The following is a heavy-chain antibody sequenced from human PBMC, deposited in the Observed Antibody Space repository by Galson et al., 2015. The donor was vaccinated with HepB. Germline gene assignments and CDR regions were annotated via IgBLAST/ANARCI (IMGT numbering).Heavy chain of an antibody. V-gene: IGHV3-21*01. Sequence: LRLSCAASGFTFSSYSMNWVRQAPGKGLEWVSSISSSSSYIYYADSVKGRFTISRDNAKNSLYLQMNSLRAEDTAVYYCASTKETGARYYYYGMDVWGQGTTVTVSS. CDR2: ISSSSSYI. CDR1: GFTFSSYS. CDR3: ASTKETGARYYYYGMDV. D-gene: IGHD4/OR15-4a*01. J-gene: IGHJ6*02.